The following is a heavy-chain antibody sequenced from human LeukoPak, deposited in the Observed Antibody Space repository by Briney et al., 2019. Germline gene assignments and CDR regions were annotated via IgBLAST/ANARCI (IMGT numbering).Heavy chain of an antibody. J-gene: IGHJ4*02. V-gene: IGHV3-23*01. CDR1: GFTFSEYA. CDR2: MSGRGDST. CDR3: ARDSFYDYGGEYAIDY. D-gene: IGHD4-23*01. Sequence: GGSLRLSCAASGFTFSEYAMAWVRQAPGKGLEWVSAMSGRGDSTYYADSVKGRFTISRDNAKNSLYLQMNSLRAEDTAVYYCARDSFYDYGGEYAIDYWGQGTLVTVSS.